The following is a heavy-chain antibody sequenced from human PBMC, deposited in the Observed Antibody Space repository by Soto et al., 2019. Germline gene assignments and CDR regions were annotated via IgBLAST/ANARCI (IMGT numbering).Heavy chain of an antibody. Sequence: SETLSLTCTVSGGSVSSGSYYWTWIRQPPGKGLEWIGYIYYSGSTNYNPSLKSRATISVDTSKNQFSLKLSSVTAADTAVYYCARGRYSSGWYFDYWGQGALVTVSS. J-gene: IGHJ4*02. CDR3: ARGRYSSGWYFDY. D-gene: IGHD5-18*01. V-gene: IGHV4-61*01. CDR2: IYYSGST. CDR1: GGSVSSGSYY.